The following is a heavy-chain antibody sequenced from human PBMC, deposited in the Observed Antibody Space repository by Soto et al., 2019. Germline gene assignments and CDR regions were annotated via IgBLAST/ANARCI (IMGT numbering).Heavy chain of an antibody. Sequence: GGSLRLSCSASGFTFSNFAMSWVRQAPGKGLEWVSDISGTGGSTYSAASVKGRFTISRDNSKNTLFLQMNSLTVEDTAKYYCAKKYRIRIVGAKGDYFEFWGQGVLVTVSS. D-gene: IGHD1-26*01. V-gene: IGHV3-23*01. CDR2: ISGTGGST. CDR1: GFTFSNFA. CDR3: AKKYRIRIVGAKGDYFEF. J-gene: IGHJ4*02.